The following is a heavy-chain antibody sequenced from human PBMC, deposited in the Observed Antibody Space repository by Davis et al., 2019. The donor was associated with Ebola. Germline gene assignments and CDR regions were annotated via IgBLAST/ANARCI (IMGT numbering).Heavy chain of an antibody. CDR2: ISWNSGSI. J-gene: IGHJ6*04. CDR3: AKDRAAGDYYYYYYGMDV. Sequence: SLKISCAASGFTFDDYAMHWVRQAPGKGLEWVSGISWNSGSIGYADSVKGRFTISRDNAKNSLYLQMNSLRAEDTALYYCAKDRAAGDYYYYYYGMDVWGKGTTVTVSS. V-gene: IGHV3-9*01. CDR1: GFTFDDYA. D-gene: IGHD6-13*01.